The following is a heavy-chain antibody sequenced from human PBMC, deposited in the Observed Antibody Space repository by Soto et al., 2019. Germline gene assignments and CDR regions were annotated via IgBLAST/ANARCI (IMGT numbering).Heavy chain of an antibody. CDR2: IIPIFGTA. V-gene: IGHV1-69*01. J-gene: IGHJ6*02. D-gene: IGHD6-25*01. Sequence: QVHLVQSGAEVKKPGSSVKVSCKASGGTFSSYAISWVRQAPGQGLEWMGGIIPIFGTANYAQKFQGRVTITADESTSTAYMELSSLRSEDTAVYYCARVGPATHAAHYYYYGMDVWGQGTTVTVSS. CDR3: ARVGPATHAAHYYYYGMDV. CDR1: GGTFSSYA.